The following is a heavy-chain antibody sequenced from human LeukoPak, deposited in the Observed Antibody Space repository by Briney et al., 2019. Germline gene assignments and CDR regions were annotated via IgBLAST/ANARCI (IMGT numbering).Heavy chain of an antibody. V-gene: IGHV3-23*01. CDR1: GFIFSSYV. CDR3: AKDGDQVTAPKLDY. J-gene: IGHJ4*02. D-gene: IGHD7-27*01. CDR2: ISGSGGST. Sequence: GGSLRLSCAASGFIFSSYVMSWVRQAPGKGLEWVSGISGSGGSTYYADSVKGRFTISRDNSENTLYLEMNSLRAEDTAVYYCAKDGDQVTAPKLDYWGQGTLVTVSS.